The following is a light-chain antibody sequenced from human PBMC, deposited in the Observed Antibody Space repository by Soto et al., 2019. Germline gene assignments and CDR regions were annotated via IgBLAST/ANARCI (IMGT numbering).Light chain of an antibody. CDR2: AGS. V-gene: IGLV2-23*01. CDR1: SSDVGSYNL. Sequence: QSVLTQPASVSGSPGQSITISCTGTSSDVGSYNLVSWYQQHPGKAPKLMIYAGSKRPSGVSNRFSGSKSGNTAPLTISGLQAEDEADYYCCSYAGSSTVVFGGGTKVTVL. J-gene: IGLJ2*01. CDR3: CSYAGSSTVV.